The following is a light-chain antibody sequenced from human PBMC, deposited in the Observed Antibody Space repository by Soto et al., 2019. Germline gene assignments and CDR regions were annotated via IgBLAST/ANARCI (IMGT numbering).Light chain of an antibody. J-gene: IGLJ2*01. CDR3: SSYTTNNTVV. V-gene: IGLV2-14*01. Sequence: QSALTQAASVSESPGQSIPLSCSGTSNDVGSHNYVSWYQQHPGKAPKLIIFEVNNRPSGVSHRFSGSKSGNTASLTISDLQGEDEADYYCSSYTTNNTVVFGGGTKLTVL. CDR2: EVN. CDR1: SNDVGSHNY.